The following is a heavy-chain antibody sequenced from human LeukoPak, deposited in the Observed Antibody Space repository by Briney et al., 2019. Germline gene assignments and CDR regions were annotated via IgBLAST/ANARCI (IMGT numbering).Heavy chain of an antibody. CDR2: ISSSGSTI. CDR1: GFTFSDYY. Sequence: GGSLRLSCAASGFTFSDYYMSWIRQAPGKGLEWVSYISSSGSTIYYADSVKGRFTISRDNAKNSLYLQMNSLRAEDTAVYYCATLGGRFSYYYDSSGYYRYWGQGTLVTVSS. D-gene: IGHD3-22*01. CDR3: ATLGGRFSYYYDSSGYYRY. V-gene: IGHV3-11*04. J-gene: IGHJ4*02.